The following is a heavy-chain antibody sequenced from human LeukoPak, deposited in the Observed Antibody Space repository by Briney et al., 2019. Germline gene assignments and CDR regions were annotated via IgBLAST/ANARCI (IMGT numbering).Heavy chain of an antibody. V-gene: IGHV1-46*01. Sequence: ASVKVSCKASGYTFTSYYMHWVRQAPGQGLEWMGIINPSGGSTSYAQKFQGRVTMTRDTSTSTVYMELSSLRSEDTAVYYCAKDPLDIVLMVYAIVHWGQGTLVTVSS. CDR3: AKDPLDIVLMVYAIVH. CDR2: INPSGGST. J-gene: IGHJ4*02. D-gene: IGHD2-8*01. CDR1: GYTFTSYY.